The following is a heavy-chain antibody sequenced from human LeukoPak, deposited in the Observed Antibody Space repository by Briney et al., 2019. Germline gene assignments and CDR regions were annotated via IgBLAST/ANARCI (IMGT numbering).Heavy chain of an antibody. CDR1: GFTFSSYA. V-gene: IGHV3-23*01. Sequence: PGGSLRLSCAASGFTFSSYAMSWVRQAPGKGLEWVSAISGSGGSTYYADSVKGRFTISRDNSKNTLYLQMNSLRAGDTAVYYCAKDRWFGELGAPFSDYWGQGTLVTVSS. J-gene: IGHJ4*02. D-gene: IGHD3-10*01. CDR2: ISGSGGST. CDR3: AKDRWFGELGAPFSDY.